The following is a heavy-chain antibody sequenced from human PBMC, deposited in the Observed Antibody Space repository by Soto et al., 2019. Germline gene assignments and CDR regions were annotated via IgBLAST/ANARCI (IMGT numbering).Heavy chain of an antibody. CDR3: ARAHSLSSVFSVDY. Sequence: QLQLRESGPGLVKPSETLSLTCTVSGGSISTGSYYWGWIRQPPGKGLEWIGGIYYSGTTYYNPSLRSRVTISVDLSKEQFSRELTSVPAADTAVYYCARAHSLSSVFSVDYWGQGTLVTVSS. CDR1: GGSISTGSYY. J-gene: IGHJ4*02. CDR2: IYYSGTT. D-gene: IGHD6-6*01. V-gene: IGHV4-39*01.